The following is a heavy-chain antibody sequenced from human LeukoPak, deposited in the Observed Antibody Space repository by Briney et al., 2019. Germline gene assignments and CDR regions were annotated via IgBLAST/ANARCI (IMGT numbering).Heavy chain of an antibody. CDR3: AKETGDYVNWFDP. Sequence: GGSLRLSCAASGFTVSSNYMSWVRQAPGKGLEWVSVIYSGGSTYYADSVKGRFTISRDNSKNTLYLQMNSLRAEDTAVYYCAKETGDYVNWFDPWGQGTLVTVSS. V-gene: IGHV3-53*01. D-gene: IGHD4-17*01. CDR2: IYSGGST. CDR1: GFTVSSNY. J-gene: IGHJ5*02.